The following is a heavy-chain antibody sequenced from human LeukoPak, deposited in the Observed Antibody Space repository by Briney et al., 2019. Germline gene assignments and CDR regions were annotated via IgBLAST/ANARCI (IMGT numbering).Heavy chain of an antibody. J-gene: IGHJ6*02. CDR2: IYYSGST. CDR1: GGSISSGGYY. V-gene: IGHV4-31*03. Sequence: SETLSLTCTVSGGSISSGGYYWSWIRQHPGKGLEWIGYIYYSGSTYYNPSLKSRVTISVDTSKNQFSLKLSSVTAADTAVYYCARSVSRFGELLFYYYYGMDVWGQGTTVTVSS. CDR3: ARSVSRFGELLFYYYYGMDV. D-gene: IGHD3-10*01.